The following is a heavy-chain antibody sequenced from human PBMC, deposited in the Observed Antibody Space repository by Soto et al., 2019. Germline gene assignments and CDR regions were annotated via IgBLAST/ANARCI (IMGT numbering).Heavy chain of an antibody. D-gene: IGHD3-22*01. J-gene: IGHJ3*02. V-gene: IGHV1-2*04. CDR1: GYTFTGYY. CDR3: ARGGMGNTYYYDTTVPPRGAFDI. CDR2: INPNSGGT. Sequence: GASVKVSCKASGYTFTGYYMHWVRQAPGQGLEWMGWINPNSGGTNYAQKFQGWVTMTRDTSISTAYMELSRLRSDDTAVYYCARGGMGNTYYYDTTVPPRGAFDIWGQGTMVTVSS.